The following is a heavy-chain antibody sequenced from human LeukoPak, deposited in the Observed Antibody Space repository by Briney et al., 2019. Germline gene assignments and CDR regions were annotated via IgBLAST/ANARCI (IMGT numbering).Heavy chain of an antibody. J-gene: IGHJ5*02. V-gene: IGHV3-7*04. CDR2: IRQDGFER. Sequence: PGGSLRLSCVASGFTFSGHWMNWVRQAPGKGLEWVASIRQDGFERYLVDSVKGRFTVSRDNAKRPVYLQLNSLRAEDTAVYYCARAAGSGWPNWFDPWGQGTLVTVSS. D-gene: IGHD6-25*01. CDR3: ARAAGSGWPNWFDP. CDR1: GFTFSGHW.